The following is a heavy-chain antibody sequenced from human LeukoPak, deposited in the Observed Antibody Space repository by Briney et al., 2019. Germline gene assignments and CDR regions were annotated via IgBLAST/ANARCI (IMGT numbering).Heavy chain of an antibody. CDR3: ARVEAVAGIDYMDV. D-gene: IGHD6-19*01. CDR1: GGSISSHY. CDR2: IYYSGST. V-gene: IGHV4-59*11. Sequence: SETLSLTCTVSGGSISSHYWSWIRQPPGKGLEWIGYIYYSGSTNYNPSLKSRVTISVDTSKNQFSLQLSSMTAADTAVYYCARVEAVAGIDYMDVWGKGTTVTVSS. J-gene: IGHJ6*03.